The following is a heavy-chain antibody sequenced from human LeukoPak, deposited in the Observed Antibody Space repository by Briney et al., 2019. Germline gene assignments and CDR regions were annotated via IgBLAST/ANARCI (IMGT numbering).Heavy chain of an antibody. J-gene: IGHJ4*02. CDR2: IRYDGSNK. D-gene: IGHD3-10*01. CDR1: GFTFNNYG. Sequence: GGSLRLSCAASGFTFNNYGMHWVRQAPGKGLEWVAFIRYDGSNKHYGDSVKGRFTISRDNSKNTLCLQMNSLRAEDTAVYYCASARGMASDSIDFWGQGTLVTVSS. CDR3: ASARGMASDSIDF. V-gene: IGHV3-30*02.